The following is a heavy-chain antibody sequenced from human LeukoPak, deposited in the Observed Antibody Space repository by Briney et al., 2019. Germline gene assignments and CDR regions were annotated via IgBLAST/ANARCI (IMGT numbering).Heavy chain of an antibody. CDR2: IKQDGGEK. Sequence: PGGSLRLSCGVSGFIFSDYWMNWVRQAPGKGLEWVASIKQDGGEKSSVDSVKGRFTISRDNAKNSLYLQMSSLRAEDTAVYYCARDGTAAGLYFDLWGEGTPVTVSS. V-gene: IGHV3-7*01. J-gene: IGHJ4*01. CDR3: ARDGTAAGLYFDL. CDR1: GFIFSDYW. D-gene: IGHD6-13*01.